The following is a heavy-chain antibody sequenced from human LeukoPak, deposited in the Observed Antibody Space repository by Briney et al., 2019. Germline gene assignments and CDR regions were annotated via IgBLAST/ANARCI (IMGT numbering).Heavy chain of an antibody. CDR2: IKQDGSEK. CDR1: GFTFSSYW. V-gene: IGHV3-7*01. CDR3: ASPYCSSTSCYTQYYYGMDV. J-gene: IGHJ6*02. Sequence: GGSLRLSCAASGFTFSSYWMSWVRQAPGKGLEWVANIKQDGSEKYYVDSVKGRFTISRDNAKNSLYLQMNSLRAEDTAVYYCASPYCSSTSCYTQYYYGMDVWGQGTTVTVSS. D-gene: IGHD2-2*02.